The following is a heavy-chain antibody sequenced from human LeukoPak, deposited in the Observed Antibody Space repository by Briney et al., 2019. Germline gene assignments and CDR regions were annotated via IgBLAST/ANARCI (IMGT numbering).Heavy chain of an antibody. CDR3: ARVRGYYDILTLFDY. Sequence: KPSETLSLTCAVSGYSLSSGYYWGWIRQPPGKGLESIGSIYHSGSTYYNPSLKSRVTISVDTSKNQFSLKLSSVTAADTAVYYCARVRGYYDILTLFDYWGQGTLVTVSS. CDR1: GYSLSSGYY. J-gene: IGHJ4*02. D-gene: IGHD3-9*01. V-gene: IGHV4-38-2*01. CDR2: IYHSGST.